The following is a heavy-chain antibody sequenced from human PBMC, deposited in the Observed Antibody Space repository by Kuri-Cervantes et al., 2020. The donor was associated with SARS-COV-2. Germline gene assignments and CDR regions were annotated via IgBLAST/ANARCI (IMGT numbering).Heavy chain of an antibody. J-gene: IGHJ4*02. CDR3: AKGYCTSTSCYRFDY. D-gene: IGHD2-2*01. V-gene: IGHV3-23*01. CDR2: ISGSGGST. CDR1: GFTVSSNY. Sequence: GESLKISCAASGFTVSSNYMSWVRQAPGKGLEWVSAISGSGGSTYYADSVKGRFTISRDNSKNTLYLQMNSLRAEDTAVYYCAKGYCTSTSCYRFDYWGQGTLVTVSS.